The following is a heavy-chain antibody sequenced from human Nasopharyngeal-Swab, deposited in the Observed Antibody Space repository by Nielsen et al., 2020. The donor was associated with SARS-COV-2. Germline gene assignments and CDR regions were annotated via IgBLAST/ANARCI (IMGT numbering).Heavy chain of an antibody. V-gene: IGHV4-39*07. J-gene: IGHJ4*02. D-gene: IGHD3-16*02. CDR3: ARGMGSDYVWGSYRYEDYFDY. CDR1: GGSISSSSYY. Sequence: GSLRLSCTVSGGSISSSSYYWVWIRQPPGKGLEWIGSIYYSGSTYYNPSLKSRVTISVDTSKNQVSRKRSSVTAADTAVYYCARGMGSDYVWGSYRYEDYFDYWGQGTLVTVSS. CDR2: IYYSGST.